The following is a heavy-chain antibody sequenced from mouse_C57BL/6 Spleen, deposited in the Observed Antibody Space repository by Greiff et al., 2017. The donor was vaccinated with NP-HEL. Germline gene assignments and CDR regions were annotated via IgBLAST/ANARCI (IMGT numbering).Heavy chain of an antibody. V-gene: IGHV10-1*01. CDR3: VRHEGAFDY. CDR2: IRSKSNNYAT. Sequence: EVQVVESGGGLVQPKGSLKLSCAASGFSFNTYAMNWVRQAPGKGLEWVARIRSKSNNYATYYADSVKDRFTISRDDSESMLYLQMNNLKTEDTAMYYCVRHEGAFDYWGQGTTLTVSS. J-gene: IGHJ2*01. CDR1: GFSFNTYA.